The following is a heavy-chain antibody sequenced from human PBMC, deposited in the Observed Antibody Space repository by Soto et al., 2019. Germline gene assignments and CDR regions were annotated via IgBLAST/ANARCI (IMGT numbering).Heavy chain of an antibody. D-gene: IGHD2-21*02. CDR1: GGSISSGGYY. CDR3: ARFYGGNSGDWFDP. CDR2: IYYSGST. Sequence: SETLSLTCTVSGGSISSGGYYWSWIRQHPGKGLEWIGYIYYSGSTYYNPSLKSRVTILVDTSKNQFSLKLSSVTAADTAVYYCARFYGGNSGDWFDPWGQGTLVTVSS. J-gene: IGHJ5*02. V-gene: IGHV4-31*03.